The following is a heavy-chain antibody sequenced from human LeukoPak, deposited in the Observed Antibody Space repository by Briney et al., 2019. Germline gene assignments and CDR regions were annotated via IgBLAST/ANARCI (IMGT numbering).Heavy chain of an antibody. CDR2: TYYRSKWYY. J-gene: IGHJ5*02. Sequence: SQTLSLTCAISGDSVSSNSAAWSWIRQSPSRGLEWLGRTYYRSKWYYDYAVSVKTRITINSDTSKNQFSLQLNSVTPEDTAVYYCARDPGAVAGYNWFDPWGQGTLVTVSS. D-gene: IGHD6-19*01. V-gene: IGHV6-1*01. CDR1: GDSVSSNSAA. CDR3: ARDPGAVAGYNWFDP.